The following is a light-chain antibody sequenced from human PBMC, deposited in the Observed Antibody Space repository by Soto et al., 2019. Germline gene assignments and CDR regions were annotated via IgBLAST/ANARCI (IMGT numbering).Light chain of an antibody. CDR3: QQYKNWPAIT. Sequence: AIRMTQSPSSLSASTGDRVTITCRASQGTSSYLAWFQQKPGRAPKLLIYGASTLQSGVPARFSGSGSATEFTLTISSLQSEDFAVYYCQQYKNWPAITFGQGTRLEN. CDR1: QGTSSY. J-gene: IGKJ5*01. CDR2: GAS. V-gene: IGKV1-8*01.